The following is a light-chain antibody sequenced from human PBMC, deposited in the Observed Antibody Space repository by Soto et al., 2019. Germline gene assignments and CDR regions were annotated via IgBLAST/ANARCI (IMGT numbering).Light chain of an antibody. Sequence: QSVLTQPPSVSGAPGQRVTISCTGSSSNIGAGYDVHWYQQLPGTAPKLLIYGNSNRPSGVPDRFSGSKSGTSASVAITGLHAEDAAYYYCQSYDSSLFYVFGTGTKVTVL. CDR3: QSYDSSLFYV. CDR2: GNS. J-gene: IGLJ1*01. V-gene: IGLV1-40*01. CDR1: SSNIGAGYD.